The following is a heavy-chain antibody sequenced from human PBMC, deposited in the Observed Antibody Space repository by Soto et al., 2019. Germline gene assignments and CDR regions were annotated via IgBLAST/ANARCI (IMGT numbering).Heavy chain of an antibody. D-gene: IGHD2-2*01. CDR2: ISAYNGNT. CDR1: GYTFTSYG. V-gene: IGHV1-18*01. J-gene: IGHJ2*01. CDR3: ARAAPAAYFWAEPRSCDL. Sequence: QVQLVQSGAEVKKPGASVKVSCKASGYTFTSYGISWVRQAPGQGLEWMGWISAYNGNTNYAQKLPGRVTMTTDTSTISAYMELRRLRSPPAAVNYWARAAPAAYFWAEPRSCDLWGRATLLTVSS.